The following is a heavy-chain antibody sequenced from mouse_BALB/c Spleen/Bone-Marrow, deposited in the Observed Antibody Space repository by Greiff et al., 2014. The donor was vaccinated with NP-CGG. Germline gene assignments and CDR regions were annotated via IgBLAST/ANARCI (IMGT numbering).Heavy chain of an antibody. J-gene: IGHJ2*01. CDR1: GYSITSDYA. V-gene: IGHV3-2*02. Sequence: ESGPGLVKPSQSLSLTCTVTGYSITSDYAWNWIRQFPGNKLEWMGYMRSSGSTSYRPSLKSRISITRDTSKNQFFLQFNSVTAEDTGTYYCARDYYGSSYFDYWGQGTTLTVSS. D-gene: IGHD1-1*01. CDR2: MRSSGST. CDR3: ARDYYGSSYFDY.